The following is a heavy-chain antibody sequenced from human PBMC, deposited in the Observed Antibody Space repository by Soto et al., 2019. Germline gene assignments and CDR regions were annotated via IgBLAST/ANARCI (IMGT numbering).Heavy chain of an antibody. D-gene: IGHD3-10*01. CDR3: ARDFSGPMDY. CDR1: GYTFTNYY. J-gene: IGHJ4*02. V-gene: IGHV1-46*01. CDR2: IYPSGGST. Sequence: ASVKVSCKASGYTFTNYYMHWVRQAPGQGLEWMGIIYPSGGSTRNAQKFQGRVTMTRDTSTSTVYMELSSLRSEDTAVYYCARDFSGPMDYWGRGTLVTAPQ.